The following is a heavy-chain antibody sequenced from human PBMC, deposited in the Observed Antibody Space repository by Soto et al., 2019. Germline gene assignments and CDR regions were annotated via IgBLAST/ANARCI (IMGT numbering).Heavy chain of an antibody. Sequence: SETLSLTCTVSGGSISSGGYYWSWVRQHPGKGLEWIGFISYSGGTYYNPSLKSRVAISVDTSKNHFSPKLNSVTAADTAVYYCARRINYGDYYFDYWGQGTLVTVSS. D-gene: IGHD4-17*01. V-gene: IGHV4-31*03. CDR2: ISYSGGT. CDR3: ARRINYGDYYFDY. CDR1: GGSISSGGYY. J-gene: IGHJ4*02.